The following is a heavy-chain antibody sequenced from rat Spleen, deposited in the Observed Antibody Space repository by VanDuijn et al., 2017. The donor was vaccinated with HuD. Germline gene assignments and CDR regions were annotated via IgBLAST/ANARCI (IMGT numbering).Heavy chain of an antibody. D-gene: IGHD1-12*03. CDR2: ISYEGSGT. CDR3: ARHHYDGYYHGPVLGVMDA. Sequence: EVQLVESGGGLVQPGRSLKLSCAASGFTFSNYGMAWVRQTPTKGLEWVASISYEGSGTYYGDSVKGRFTISRDNAKSTLYLQMNSLRSEDTATYYCARHHYDGYYHGPVLGVMDAWGQGASVTVSS. V-gene: IGHV5-22*01. J-gene: IGHJ4*01. CDR1: GFTFSNYG.